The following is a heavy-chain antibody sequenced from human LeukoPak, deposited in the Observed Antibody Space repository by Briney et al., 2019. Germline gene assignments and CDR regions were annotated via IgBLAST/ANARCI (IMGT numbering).Heavy chain of an antibody. CDR2: ISGGGGYT. CDR1: GFIFSSFA. D-gene: IGHD2-15*01. Sequence: GGSLRLSCVGSGFIFSSFAMSWVRQAPGKGLEWVSTISGGGGYTYFADSVKGRFTVSRDDSKSMHFLQMNSLRPEDTALYFRAKRITMSAGYYLDSWGRGTLVTVSS. V-gene: IGHV3-23*01. CDR3: AKRITMSAGYYLDS. J-gene: IGHJ4*02.